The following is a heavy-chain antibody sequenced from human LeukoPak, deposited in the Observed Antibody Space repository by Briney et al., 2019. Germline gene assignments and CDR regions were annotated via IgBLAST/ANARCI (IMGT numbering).Heavy chain of an antibody. V-gene: IGHV3-66*01. CDR2: IYSGGNT. J-gene: IGHJ6*02. Sequence: GGSLRLSCAASGFTVSTNYMSWVRQAPGKGLEWVSVIYSGGNTYYADSVKGRFTISRDNSKNTLYLQMNSLRAEDTAVYYCARASRDYGDYTWDYYYGMDVWGQGTTVTVSS. D-gene: IGHD4-17*01. CDR3: ARASRDYGDYTWDYYYGMDV. CDR1: GFTVSTNY.